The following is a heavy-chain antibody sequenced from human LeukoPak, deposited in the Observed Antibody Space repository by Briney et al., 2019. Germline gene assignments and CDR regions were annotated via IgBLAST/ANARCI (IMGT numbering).Heavy chain of an antibody. J-gene: IGHJ5*02. CDR3: AKDGYCDSASCYGWFDH. D-gene: IGHD2-2*03. CDR2: ISYDGYNK. CDR1: GFTFSSYA. Sequence: GGSLRLSCAASGFTFSSYAMHWVRQAQGKGLEWVAVISYDGYNKYYADSVRGRFTISRDNSKNTLYVQMNSLKAEDTAVYYCAKDGYCDSASCYGWFDHWGQGTLVTV. V-gene: IGHV3-30*04.